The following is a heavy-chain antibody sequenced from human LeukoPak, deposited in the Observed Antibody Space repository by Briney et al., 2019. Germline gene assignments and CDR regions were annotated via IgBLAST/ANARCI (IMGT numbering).Heavy chain of an antibody. J-gene: IGHJ4*02. Sequence: TGGSLRLSCAASGFTFSSYWMSWVRQAPGKGLEWVANIKQDGSEKYYVDSVKGRFTISRDNAKNSLYLQMNSLRAEDTAVYYCARVELRYFDWSRYFDYWGQGTLVTVSS. V-gene: IGHV3-7*03. CDR1: GFTFSSYW. CDR2: IKQDGSEK. CDR3: ARVELRYFDWSRYFDY. D-gene: IGHD3-9*01.